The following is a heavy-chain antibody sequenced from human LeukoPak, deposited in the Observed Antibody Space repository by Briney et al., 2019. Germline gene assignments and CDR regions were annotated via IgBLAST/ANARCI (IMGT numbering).Heavy chain of an antibody. CDR3: ARGLAYCGGDRYLNLYYYYMDV. Sequence: GASVKVSCKASGGTFSSYAISWVRQAPGQGLEWMGGIIPIFGTANYAQKFQGRVTITTDESTSTAYMELSSLRSEDTAVYYCARGLAYCGGDRYLNLYYYYMDVWGKGTTLTVSS. V-gene: IGHV1-69*05. D-gene: IGHD2-21*02. J-gene: IGHJ6*03. CDR2: IIPIFGTA. CDR1: GGTFSSYA.